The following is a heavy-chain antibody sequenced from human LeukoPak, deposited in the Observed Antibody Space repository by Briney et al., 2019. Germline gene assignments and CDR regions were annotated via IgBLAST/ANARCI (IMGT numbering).Heavy chain of an antibody. Sequence: SETLSLTCTVSGGSISSGDYYWSWIRQPPGTGLEWIGYIYYSGSTYYNPSLKSRVTISVDTSKNQFSLKLSSVTTADTAVYYCARDLSAVAGPRSAFDIWGQGTMVTVSS. D-gene: IGHD6-19*01. CDR3: ARDLSAVAGPRSAFDI. J-gene: IGHJ3*02. V-gene: IGHV4-30-4*08. CDR2: IYYSGST. CDR1: GGSISSGDYY.